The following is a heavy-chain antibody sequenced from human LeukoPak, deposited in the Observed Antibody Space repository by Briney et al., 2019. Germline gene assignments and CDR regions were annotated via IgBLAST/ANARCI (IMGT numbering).Heavy chain of an antibody. CDR3: AREYNWSDGGAFDI. CDR2: ISSSSSYI. J-gene: IGHJ3*02. Sequence: GGSLRLSCAASGLTFSSYSMNWVRQAPGKGLEWVSSISSSSSYIYYADSVKGRFTISRDNAKNSLYPQMNSLRAEDTAVYYCAREYNWSDGGAFDIWGQGTMVTVSS. V-gene: IGHV3-21*01. D-gene: IGHD1-20*01. CDR1: GLTFSSYS.